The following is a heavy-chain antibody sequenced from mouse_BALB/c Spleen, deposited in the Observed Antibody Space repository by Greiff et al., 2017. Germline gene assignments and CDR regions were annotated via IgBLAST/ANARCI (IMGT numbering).Heavy chain of an antibody. Sequence: EVKVEESGGGLVQPGGSMKLSCVASGFTFSSYWMSWVRQSPEKGLEWVAEIRLKSDNYATHYAESVKGKFTISRDDSKSRLYLQMNSLRAEDTGIYYCTGSSPWFAYWGQGTLVTVSA. CDR1: GFTFSSYW. CDR3: TGSSPWFAY. CDR2: IRLKSDNYAT. V-gene: IGHV6-3*01. J-gene: IGHJ3*01. D-gene: IGHD1-1*01.